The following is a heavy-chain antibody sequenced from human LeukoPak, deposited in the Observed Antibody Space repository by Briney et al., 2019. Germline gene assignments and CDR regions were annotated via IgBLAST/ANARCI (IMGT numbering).Heavy chain of an antibody. CDR1: GFTFSNAW. D-gene: IGHD5-18*01. CDR2: IKSKTDGGTT. Sequence: GGSLRLSCAASGFTFSNAWMSWVRQAPGKGLEWVGRIKSKTDGGTTDYAAPVKGRFTISRDDSKNTLYLQMNSLKTEDTAVYYCTTASTDTAMAYYLDYWGQGTLVTVSS. CDR3: TTASTDTAMAYYLDY. V-gene: IGHV3-15*01. J-gene: IGHJ4*02.